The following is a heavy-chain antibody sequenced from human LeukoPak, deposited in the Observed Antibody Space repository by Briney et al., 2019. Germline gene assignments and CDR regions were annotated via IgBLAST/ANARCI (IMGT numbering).Heavy chain of an antibody. Sequence: GGSLRLSCAASGFTFSSYSTNWVRQAPGKGLEWVSSISSSSSYIYYADSVKGRFTISRDNAKNSLYLQMNSLRAEDTAVYYCARDLISPGGPFDYWGQGTLVTVSS. CDR2: ISSSSSYI. CDR1: GFTFSSYS. V-gene: IGHV3-21*01. J-gene: IGHJ4*02. D-gene: IGHD3-16*01. CDR3: ARDLISPGGPFDY.